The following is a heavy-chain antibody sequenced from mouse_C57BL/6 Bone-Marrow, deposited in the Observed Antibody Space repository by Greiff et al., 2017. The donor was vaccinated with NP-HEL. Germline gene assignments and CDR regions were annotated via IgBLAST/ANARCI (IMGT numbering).Heavy chain of an antibody. CDR2: IYPSSGYT. V-gene: IGHV1-4*01. CDR1: GYTFTSYT. D-gene: IGHD2-4*01. J-gene: IGHJ3*01. CDR3: ARPYDDAWFAY. Sequence: QVQLQQSGAELARPGASVKMSCKASGYTFTSYTMPWVKQRPGQGLEWIGYIYPSSGYTKYNQKFKDKATLTADKSSSTAYMQLSSLTSEDSAIYYCARPYDDAWFAYWGQGTLVTVSA.